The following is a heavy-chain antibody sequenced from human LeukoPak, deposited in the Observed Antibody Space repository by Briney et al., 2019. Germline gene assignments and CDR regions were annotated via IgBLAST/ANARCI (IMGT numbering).Heavy chain of an antibody. Sequence: ASVKVSCKASGYTFTSYDINWVRQATGQGLEWMGWMNPNSGNTGYAQKFQGRVTMTRNTSISTAYMELSSLRSEDTAVYYCARERITMVRGVFISAGAGAAYYYYYMDVWGKGTTVTVSS. D-gene: IGHD3-10*01. CDR1: GYTFTSYD. J-gene: IGHJ6*03. V-gene: IGHV1-8*01. CDR2: MNPNSGNT. CDR3: ARERITMVRGVFISAGAGAAYYYYYMDV.